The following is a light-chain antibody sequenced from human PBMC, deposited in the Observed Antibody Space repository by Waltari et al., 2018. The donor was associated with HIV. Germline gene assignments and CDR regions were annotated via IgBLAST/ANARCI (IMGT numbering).Light chain of an antibody. Sequence: EIVMTQSPATLSVSAGERATPSCRASQSVSSNLAWYQQKPGQSPRLLIYGASTRATGIPARFSGSGSGTEFTLTISSVQAEDFAVYYCQQYNNCPPTFGQGTRLEIK. CDR1: QSVSSN. CDR2: GAS. J-gene: IGKJ5*01. V-gene: IGKV3-15*01. CDR3: QQYNNCPPT.